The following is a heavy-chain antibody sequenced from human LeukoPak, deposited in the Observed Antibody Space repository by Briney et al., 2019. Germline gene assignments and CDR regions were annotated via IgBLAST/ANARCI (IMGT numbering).Heavy chain of an antibody. CDR2: IYYSGST. CDR1: GGSISSYY. Sequence: KPSETLSLTCTVSGGSISSYYWSWIRQPPGKGLEWIGYIYYSGSTNYNPSLKSRVTISVDTSKNQFSLKLSSVTAADTAVYYCARVGWYYYDSSGYYFDAFDIWGQGTMVTASS. J-gene: IGHJ3*02. D-gene: IGHD3-22*01. CDR3: ARVGWYYYDSSGYYFDAFDI. V-gene: IGHV4-59*01.